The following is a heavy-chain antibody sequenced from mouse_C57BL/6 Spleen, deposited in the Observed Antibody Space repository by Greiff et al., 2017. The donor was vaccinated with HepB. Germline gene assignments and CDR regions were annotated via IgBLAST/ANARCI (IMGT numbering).Heavy chain of an antibody. CDR2: ISYDGSN. Sequence: DVQLQESGPGLVKPSQSLSLTCSVTGYSITSGYYWNWIRQFPGNKLEWMGYISYDGSNNYNPSLKNRISITRDTSKNQFFLKLNSVTTEDTATYYCARGGYGNYLFDYWGQGTTLTVSS. J-gene: IGHJ2*01. CDR3: ARGGYGNYLFDY. CDR1: GYSITSGYY. D-gene: IGHD2-1*01. V-gene: IGHV3-6*01.